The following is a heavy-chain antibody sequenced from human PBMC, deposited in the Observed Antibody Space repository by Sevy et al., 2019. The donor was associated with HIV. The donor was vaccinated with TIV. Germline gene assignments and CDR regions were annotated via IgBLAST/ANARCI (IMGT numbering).Heavy chain of an antibody. J-gene: IGHJ6*02. CDR3: ARDGYCSSTSCYYYYGMDV. Sequence: ASVKVSCKASGYTFTSYGISWVRQAPGQGLEWMGWISAYNGNTNYAQKLQGRVTMTTDTSTSTAYMEPRSLRSDDTAVYYCARDGYCSSTSCYYYYGMDVWGQGTTVTVSS. V-gene: IGHV1-18*01. CDR2: ISAYNGNT. CDR1: GYTFTSYG. D-gene: IGHD2-2*01.